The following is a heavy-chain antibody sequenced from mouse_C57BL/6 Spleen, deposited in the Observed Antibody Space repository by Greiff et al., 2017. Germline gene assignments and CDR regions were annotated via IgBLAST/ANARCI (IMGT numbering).Heavy chain of an antibody. D-gene: IGHD1-1*01. V-gene: IGHV5-17*01. CDR1: GFTFSDYG. Sequence: EVKLMESGGGLVKPGGSLKLSCAASGFTFSDYGMHWVRQAPEKGLEWVAYISSGSSTIYYADTVKGRFTISRDNAKNTLFLQMTSLRSEDTAMYYCARSTVGDFDYWGQGTTLTVSS. CDR3: ARSTVGDFDY. CDR2: ISSGSSTI. J-gene: IGHJ2*01.